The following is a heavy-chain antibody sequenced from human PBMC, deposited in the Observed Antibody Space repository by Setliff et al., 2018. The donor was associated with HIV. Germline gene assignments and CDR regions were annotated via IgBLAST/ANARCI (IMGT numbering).Heavy chain of an antibody. CDR3: AREVWTEDDN. Sequence: PGGSLRLSCAASGFTFSSFWMSWVRQAPGKGLEWVANINQVESEKYYVDSVKGRFTTSRDNAKNSLYLQMNSLRAEDAAVYYCAREVWTEDDNRGQGTLVTVSS. CDR2: INQVESEK. V-gene: IGHV3-7*03. CDR1: GFTFSSFW. D-gene: IGHD1-20*01. J-gene: IGHJ4*02.